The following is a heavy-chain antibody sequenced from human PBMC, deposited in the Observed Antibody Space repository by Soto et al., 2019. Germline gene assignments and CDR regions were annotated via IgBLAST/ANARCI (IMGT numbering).Heavy chain of an antibody. D-gene: IGHD3-3*01. CDR1: GYSFTDYY. CDR3: ARAASKVLEWLPIYYFDY. Sequence: ASVKVSCKASGYSFTDYYMHWVRQAPGQGLEWMGWVNPNSGGTKFAQKFQGWLTMTRDTSISTVYMELSSLGSDDTAVYYCARAASKVLEWLPIYYFDYWGQGTLVTVSS. V-gene: IGHV1-2*04. CDR2: VNPNSGGT. J-gene: IGHJ4*02.